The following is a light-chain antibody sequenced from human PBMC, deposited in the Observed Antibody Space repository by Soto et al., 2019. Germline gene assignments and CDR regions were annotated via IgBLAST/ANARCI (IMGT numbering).Light chain of an antibody. Sequence: EIVLTQSPGTLSLSPGERATLSCRASQSVSSSYLAWYQQKPGQPPRLLMYGVYTRAPGTPARFSGSGSGTDFTLTISSLQSEDFAVYFCQQYNNWRSYTFGQGTKVDIK. V-gene: IGKV3D-15*01. CDR2: GVY. CDR1: QSVSSSY. J-gene: IGKJ2*01. CDR3: QQYNNWRSYT.